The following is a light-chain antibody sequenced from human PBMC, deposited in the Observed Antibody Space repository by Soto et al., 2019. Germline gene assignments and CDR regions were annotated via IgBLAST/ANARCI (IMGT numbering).Light chain of an antibody. Sequence: GMTQSPATLSVSPGERATLSCRASQTVNTFLAWYQQKPGQAPRLLIYGASTRATGIPARFSGSGSGTEFTLTISSLQSEDFAVYYCQQYNNWPFTFGPGTKVDIK. V-gene: IGKV3-15*01. CDR1: QTVNTF. CDR3: QQYNNWPFT. CDR2: GAS. J-gene: IGKJ3*01.